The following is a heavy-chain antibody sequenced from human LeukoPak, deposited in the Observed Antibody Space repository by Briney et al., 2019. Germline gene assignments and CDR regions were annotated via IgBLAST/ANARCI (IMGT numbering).Heavy chain of an antibody. CDR3: VRDRGTYRPIDY. V-gene: IGHV3-21*04. D-gene: IGHD1-26*01. CDR2: ISYTGTYI. CDR1: AFSLNTYN. Sequence: GGSLRLSCAASAFSLNTYNMNWVRQAPGKGLEWVSSISYTGTYIYYADSVKGRFTISRDNAQNSLYLQMNSLRAEDTAVYYCVRDRGTYRPIDYWGQGTLVTVSS. J-gene: IGHJ4*02.